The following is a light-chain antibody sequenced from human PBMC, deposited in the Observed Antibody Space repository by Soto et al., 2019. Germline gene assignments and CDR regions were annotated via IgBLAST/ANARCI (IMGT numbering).Light chain of an antibody. CDR2: EVH. Sequence: QSALTQPASVSGSPGQSIIISCTGTSSDIGAYNFVSWYQQYTGNAPKLIIYEVHNRPSGISNRFSGSKSGNTASLTISGLQAEDEADYYCSSYRSSVSYVFGTGTKLTVL. J-gene: IGLJ1*01. CDR3: SSYRSSVSYV. CDR1: SSDIGAYNF. V-gene: IGLV2-14*01.